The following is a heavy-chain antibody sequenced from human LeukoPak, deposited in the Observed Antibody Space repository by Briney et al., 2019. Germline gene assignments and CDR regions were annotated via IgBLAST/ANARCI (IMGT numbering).Heavy chain of an antibody. Sequence: GGSLRLSCVASGFTFRKYWLHWVRQAPGKGLEWVSRINPDDESTSYADSVRGRFTISRDNAKNSLYLQMNSLRAEDTAVYYCARETHDYYSPRAAFDIWGQGTMVTVSS. CDR1: GFTFRKYW. V-gene: IGHV3-74*01. J-gene: IGHJ3*02. CDR2: INPDDEST. D-gene: IGHD3-22*01. CDR3: ARETHDYYSPRAAFDI.